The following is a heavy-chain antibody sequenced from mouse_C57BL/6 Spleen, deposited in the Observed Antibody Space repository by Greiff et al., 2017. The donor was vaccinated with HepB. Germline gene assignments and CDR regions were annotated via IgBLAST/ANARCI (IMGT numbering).Heavy chain of an antibody. CDR3: ARGGYTSYAMDY. Sequence: DVKLQESGPGMVKPSQSLSLTCTVTGYSITSGYDWHWIRHFPGNKLEWMGYISYSGSTNYNPSLKSRISITHDTSKNHFFLKLNAVTTEDTATYYGARGGYTSYAMDYWGQGTSVTVSS. V-gene: IGHV3-1*01. CDR2: ISYSGST. D-gene: IGHD3-1*01. J-gene: IGHJ4*01. CDR1: GYSITSGYD.